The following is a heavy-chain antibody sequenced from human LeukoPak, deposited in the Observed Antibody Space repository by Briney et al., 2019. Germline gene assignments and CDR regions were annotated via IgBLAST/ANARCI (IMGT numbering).Heavy chain of an antibody. J-gene: IGHJ4*02. D-gene: IGHD3-10*01. CDR2: INPNSGGT. Sequence: ASVKVSCKASGYTFTSYGISWVRQAPGQGLEWMGWINPNSGGTNYAQKFQGRITMTRDTSISTAYMELSRLRSDDTAVYYCARGPNYYGSGSYYYWGQGTLVTVSS. V-gene: IGHV1-2*02. CDR1: GYTFTSYG. CDR3: ARGPNYYGSGSYYY.